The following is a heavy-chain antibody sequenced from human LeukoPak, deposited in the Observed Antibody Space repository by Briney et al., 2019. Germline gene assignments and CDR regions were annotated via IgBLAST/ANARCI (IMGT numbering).Heavy chain of an antibody. CDR3: ARDVGVGYSYAFDF. Sequence: EASVNVSCKASGYTFTSYGISWVRQAPGQGLEWMGWISGYNGNTKYAQQVQGRVTMTTDTSTSTAYMELRSLKSDDTAVYYCARDVGVGYSYAFDFWGQGTLVTVSS. J-gene: IGHJ4*02. CDR1: GYTFTSYG. D-gene: IGHD5-18*01. CDR2: ISGYNGNT. V-gene: IGHV1-18*01.